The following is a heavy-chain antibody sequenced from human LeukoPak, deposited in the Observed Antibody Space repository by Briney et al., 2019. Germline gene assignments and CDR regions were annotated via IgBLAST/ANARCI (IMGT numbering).Heavy chain of an antibody. V-gene: IGHV1-2*02. J-gene: IGHJ6*03. D-gene: IGHD6-6*01. CDR2: INPNSGGT. CDR1: GYTFTSYG. Sequence: ASVKVSCKASGYTFTSYGISWVRQAPGQGLEWMGWINPNSGGTNYAQKFQGRVTMTRDTSISTAYMELSRLRSDDTAVYYCARSGSIAARYYYYYMDVWGKGITVTVSS. CDR3: ARSGSIAARYYYYYMDV.